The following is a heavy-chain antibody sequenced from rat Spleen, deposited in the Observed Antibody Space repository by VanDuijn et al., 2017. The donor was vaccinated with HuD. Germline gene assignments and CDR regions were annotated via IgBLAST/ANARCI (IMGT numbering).Heavy chain of an antibody. D-gene: IGHD2-1*01. Sequence: EVQLMESGGGLVQPGRSLKLSCAASGFTFSSFPMAWVRQAPKKGLEWVASITNTGGSIYYPDSVKGRFTISRDNAQNTLYLQMNSLRSEDTATYYGTREYLYWYFYFWGPGTIVTVSS. CDR2: ITNTGGSI. CDR1: GFTFSSFP. V-gene: IGHV5-46*01. J-gene: IGHJ1*01. CDR3: TREYLYWYFYF.